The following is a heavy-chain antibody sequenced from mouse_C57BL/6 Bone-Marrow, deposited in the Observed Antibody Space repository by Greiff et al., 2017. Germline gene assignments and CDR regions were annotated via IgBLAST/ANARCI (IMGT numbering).Heavy chain of an antibody. CDR1: GFNIKDYY. CDR2: IDPEDGET. CDR3: ASYGSSYVNYFDY. V-gene: IGHV14-2*01. D-gene: IGHD1-1*01. Sequence: VQLQQSGAELVKPGASVKLSCTASGFNIKDYYMHWVKQRTEQGLEWIGRIDPEDGETKYAPKFKGKATITADTSSNTAYLQISSLTSEDTAVYYCASYGSSYVNYFDYWGQGTTLTVSS. J-gene: IGHJ2*01.